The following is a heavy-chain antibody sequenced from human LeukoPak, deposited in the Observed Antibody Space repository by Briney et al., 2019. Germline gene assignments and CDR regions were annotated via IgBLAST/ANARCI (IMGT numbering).Heavy chain of an antibody. J-gene: IGHJ4*02. V-gene: IGHV1-46*01. D-gene: IGHD3-22*01. Sequence: ASVKVSCKASGYTFTSYYMHWVQQAPGQGLEWMGIINPSGGSTSYAQKFQGRVTMTRDTSTSTVYMELSSLRSEDTAVYYCARDGPADYYDSSGYFDYWGQGTLVTVSS. CDR2: INPSGGST. CDR1: GYTFTSYY. CDR3: ARDGPADYYDSSGYFDY.